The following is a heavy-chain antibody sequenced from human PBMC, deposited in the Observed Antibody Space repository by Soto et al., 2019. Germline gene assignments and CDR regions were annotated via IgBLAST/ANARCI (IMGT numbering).Heavy chain of an antibody. Sequence: EVQLVESGGGLVQPGGSLRLSCVASGFTFNYYWMHWVGQAPGKGLMWVSRLKTDGSHPDYADSVKGRFTISRDNAKNTLYLQMNNLRAEDTAVYYCARGGDPDYWGQGTLVTVSS. CDR1: GFTFNYYW. D-gene: IGHD2-21*02. CDR2: LKTDGSHP. CDR3: ARGGDPDY. V-gene: IGHV3-74*01. J-gene: IGHJ4*02.